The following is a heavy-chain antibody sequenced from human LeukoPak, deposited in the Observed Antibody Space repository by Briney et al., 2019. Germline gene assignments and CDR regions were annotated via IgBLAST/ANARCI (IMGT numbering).Heavy chain of an antibody. CDR2: INQDGSEK. J-gene: IGHJ4*02. CDR3: ASRYCSSTGCTDY. V-gene: IGHV3-7*01. D-gene: IGHD2-2*01. CDR1: GFTFSSYW. Sequence: GGSLRLSCAASGFTFSSYWMSWVRQAPGKGLEWVANINQDGSEKYYVDSVKGRFTISRENAKNSLYLQMNSLRAEDTAVYYCASRYCSSTGCTDYWGQGTLVTVSS.